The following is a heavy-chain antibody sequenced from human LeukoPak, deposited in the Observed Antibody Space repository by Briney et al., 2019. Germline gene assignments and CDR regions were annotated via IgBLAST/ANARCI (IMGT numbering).Heavy chain of an antibody. Sequence: SSETLSLTCTVSGGSISGYYWSWIRQPLGKGLECIGYIYYSGSTHYNPSLKSRVTISVDTSKNQFSLKLSSVTAADTAVYYYARDRYYYDSSGPGASDIWGQGTMVTVSS. D-gene: IGHD3-22*01. CDR2: IYYSGST. J-gene: IGHJ3*02. CDR3: ARDRYYYDSSGPGASDI. CDR1: GGSISGYY. V-gene: IGHV4-59*01.